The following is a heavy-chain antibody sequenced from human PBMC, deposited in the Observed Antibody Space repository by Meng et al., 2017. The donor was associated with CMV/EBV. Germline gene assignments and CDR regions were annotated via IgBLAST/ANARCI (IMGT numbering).Heavy chain of an antibody. Sequence: GSLRLSCTVSGGSISSYYWSWIRQPPGKGLEWIGYIYYSGSTNYNPSLKSRVTISVDTSKNQFSLKLSSVTAADTAVYYCARDLYNWNEDFGMDVWGQGTTVTVSS. D-gene: IGHD1-1*01. CDR1: GGSISSYY. CDR3: ARDLYNWNEDFGMDV. V-gene: IGHV4-59*01. J-gene: IGHJ6*02. CDR2: IYYSGST.